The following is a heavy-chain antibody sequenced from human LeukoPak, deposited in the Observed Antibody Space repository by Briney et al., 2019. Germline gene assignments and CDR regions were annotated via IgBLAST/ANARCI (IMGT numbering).Heavy chain of an antibody. D-gene: IGHD2-21*02. CDR1: GFTFSSYG. Sequence: GGSLRVSCAASGFTFSSYGMHWVRQAPGKGLEWVAFIRYDGSNNYADSVKGRFTISRDNSKNTLYLQMNSLRAEDTAVYYCAKEGCGGDCYLDYWGQGALVTVSS. J-gene: IGHJ4*02. CDR3: AKEGCGGDCYLDY. CDR2: IRYDGSN. V-gene: IGHV3-30*02.